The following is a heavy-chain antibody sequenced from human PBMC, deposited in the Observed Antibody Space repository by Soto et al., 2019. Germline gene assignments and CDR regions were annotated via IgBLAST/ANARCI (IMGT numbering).Heavy chain of an antibody. CDR1: GGSISSGGYY. Sequence: PSETLSLTCTVSGGSISSGGYYWSWIRQHPGKGLEWIGYIYYSGSTYYNPSLKSRVTISVDTSKNQFPLKLSSVTAADTAVYYCARSIAAGRPYYYYGMDVWGQGTTVTVSS. CDR2: IYYSGST. J-gene: IGHJ6*02. D-gene: IGHD6-13*01. CDR3: ARSIAAGRPYYYYGMDV. V-gene: IGHV4-61*08.